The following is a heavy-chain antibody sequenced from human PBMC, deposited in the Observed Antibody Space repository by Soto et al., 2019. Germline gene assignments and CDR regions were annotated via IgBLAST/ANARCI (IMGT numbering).Heavy chain of an antibody. J-gene: IGHJ5*02. Sequence: QVHLVQSGAEEKKPGASVKVSCKASGYTFISYGIHWVRQAPGQRLEWMGWINAYNGNTKYSQKFQDRVTVTRDTSASTAYMELSSLTSGDAAVYYCARDLDDILTGPNFDPWGQGTLVTVSS. CDR2: INAYNGNT. CDR3: ARDLDDILTGPNFDP. D-gene: IGHD3-9*01. V-gene: IGHV1-3*05. CDR1: GYTFISYG.